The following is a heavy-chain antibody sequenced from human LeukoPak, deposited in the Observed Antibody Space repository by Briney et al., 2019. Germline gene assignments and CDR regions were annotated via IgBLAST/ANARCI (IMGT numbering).Heavy chain of an antibody. CDR2: IWYDGSNK. CDR3: VRDRDSGWYYFDY. Sequence: GRSLRLSCAASGFTFSSYGMHWVRQAPGKGLEWVAVIWYDGSNKYYADSVKGRFTISRDNSKNTLYLQMNSLRAEDTAVYYCVRDRDSGWYYFDYWGQGTLVTVSS. J-gene: IGHJ4*02. V-gene: IGHV3-33*01. CDR1: GFTFSSYG. D-gene: IGHD6-19*01.